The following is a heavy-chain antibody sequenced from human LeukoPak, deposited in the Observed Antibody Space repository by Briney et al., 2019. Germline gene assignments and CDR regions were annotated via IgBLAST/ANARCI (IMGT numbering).Heavy chain of an antibody. V-gene: IGHV7-4-1*02. J-gene: IGHJ6*03. CDR3: ARRHSSGWPYYHYYMDV. Sequence: ASVKVSCKASGYTFTSYAMNWVRQAPGQGLEWMGWINTNTGNPTYAQGFTGRFVFSLDTSVSTAYLQISSLKAEDTAVYYCARRHSSGWPYYHYYMDVWGKGTTVTVSS. CDR2: INTNTGNP. D-gene: IGHD6-19*01. CDR1: GYTFTSYA.